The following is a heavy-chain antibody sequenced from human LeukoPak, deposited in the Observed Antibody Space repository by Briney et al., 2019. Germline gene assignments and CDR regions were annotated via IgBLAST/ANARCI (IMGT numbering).Heavy chain of an antibody. D-gene: IGHD6-19*01. CDR2: ISWNSGSI. J-gene: IGHJ5*02. V-gene: IGHV3-9*01. CDR1: GFTFDDYA. Sequence: GGSLRLSCAASGFTFDDYAMHWVRQAPGKGLEWVSGISWNSGSIGYADSVKGRFTISRDNAKNSLYLQMNSLRAEDTALYYCAKGVIAVAGTLNWFDPCGQGTLVTVSS. CDR3: AKGVIAVAGTLNWFDP.